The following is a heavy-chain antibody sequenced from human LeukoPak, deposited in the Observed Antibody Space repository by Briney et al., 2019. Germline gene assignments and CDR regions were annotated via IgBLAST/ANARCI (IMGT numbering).Heavy chain of an antibody. CDR3: AREGYSSGRAAAFDY. CDR2: MSHDGSTK. Sequence: GGSLRLSCAASGFTFSSYVMHCVRQAPGKGLEWVALMSHDGSTKNYPDSVKGRFTISRDDSKNTLYLQMNSLRTEDTAVYYCAREGYSSGRAAAFDYWGHGTLVTVSS. CDR1: GFTFSSYV. V-gene: IGHV3-30*03. D-gene: IGHD6-19*01. J-gene: IGHJ4*01.